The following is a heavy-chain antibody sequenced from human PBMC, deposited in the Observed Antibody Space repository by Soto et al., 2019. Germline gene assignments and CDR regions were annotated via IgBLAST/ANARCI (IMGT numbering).Heavy chain of an antibody. Sequence: AASVKVSCKVSGYTLTELSMHWVRQAPGKGLEWMGGFDPEDGETIYAQKFQGRVTMTEDTSTDTAYMELSSLRSEDTAVYYCATGGYDFWSGYHGRASWFDPWGQGTLVTVSS. CDR3: ATGGYDFWSGYHGRASWFDP. CDR2: FDPEDGET. CDR1: GYTLTELS. V-gene: IGHV1-24*01. D-gene: IGHD3-3*01. J-gene: IGHJ5*02.